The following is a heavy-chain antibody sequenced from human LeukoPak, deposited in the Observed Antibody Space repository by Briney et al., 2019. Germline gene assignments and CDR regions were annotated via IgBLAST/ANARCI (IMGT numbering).Heavy chain of an antibody. J-gene: IGHJ4*02. D-gene: IGHD3-22*01. V-gene: IGHV4-59*01. Sequence: PSETLSLTCTVSGGSISSYYWSWIRQPPGKGLEWIGYIYYSGGTNYNPSLKSRVTISVDTSKNQFSLKLSSVTAADTAVYYCARVRDSSGYYYDFDYWGQGTLVTVSS. CDR1: GGSISSYY. CDR3: ARVRDSSGYYYDFDY. CDR2: IYYSGGT.